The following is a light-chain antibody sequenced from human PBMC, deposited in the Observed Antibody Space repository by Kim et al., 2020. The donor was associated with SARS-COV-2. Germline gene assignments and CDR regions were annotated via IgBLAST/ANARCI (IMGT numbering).Light chain of an antibody. CDR3: QTWGTGIRV. V-gene: IGLV4-69*01. J-gene: IGLJ3*02. CDR1: SVHSSYA. Sequence: SVKLHCTLNSVHSSYAIAWHQQQPEKGPRYLMKVNSDGSHSKGDGIPDRFSGSSSGAERYLTISSLQSEDEADYYCQTWGTGIRVFGGGTKVTVL. CDR2: VNSDGSH.